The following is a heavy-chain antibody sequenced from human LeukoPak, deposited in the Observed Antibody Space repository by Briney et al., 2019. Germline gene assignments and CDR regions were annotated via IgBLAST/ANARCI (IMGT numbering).Heavy chain of an antibody. CDR2: ISGSGART. CDR3: AKDGPPESSSWYCYYYYYMDV. CDR1: GFTFNRYN. Sequence: GGSLRLSCAASGFTFNRYNMNWVRRAPGKGLEWVSSISGSGARTYYADSVKGRFTISRDYSKNTLYLQINSLRAEDTAVYYCAKDGPPESSSWYCYYYYYMDVWGKGTTVTISS. J-gene: IGHJ6*03. V-gene: IGHV3-23*01. D-gene: IGHD6-13*01.